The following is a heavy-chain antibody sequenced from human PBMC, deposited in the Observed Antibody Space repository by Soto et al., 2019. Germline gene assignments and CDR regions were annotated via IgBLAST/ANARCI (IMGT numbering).Heavy chain of an antibody. D-gene: IGHD3-10*01. Sequence: GGSLRLSCAASGFTFSIYAMSWVRQAPGKGLEWLSAVSAGGGTTYYADSVKGRFTVSRDNSKNTLFLQMNSLRAEDTAVYYCAKGWFGELLFDYWGQGTLVTVSS. CDR3: AKGWFGELLFDY. CDR2: VSAGGGTT. V-gene: IGHV3-23*01. J-gene: IGHJ4*02. CDR1: GFTFSIYA.